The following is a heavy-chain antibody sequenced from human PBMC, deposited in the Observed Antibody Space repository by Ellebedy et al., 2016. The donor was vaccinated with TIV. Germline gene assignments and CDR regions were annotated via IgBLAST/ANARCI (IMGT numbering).Heavy chain of an antibody. Sequence: GGSLRLXCVASGFTFSSYAMNWVRQAPGKGLEWVAHITSGSSNRYVADSVKGRFTISRDNAKNSLYLQMDSLRGEDTAVYYCARGGSSASGWYTLDYWGQGTLVTVSS. CDR1: GFTFSSYA. CDR3: ARGGSSASGWYTLDY. CDR2: ITSGSSNR. V-gene: IGHV3-48*04. J-gene: IGHJ4*02. D-gene: IGHD6-19*01.